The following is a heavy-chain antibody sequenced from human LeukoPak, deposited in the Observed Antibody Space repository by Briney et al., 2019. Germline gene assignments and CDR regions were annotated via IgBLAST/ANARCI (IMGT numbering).Heavy chain of an antibody. D-gene: IGHD4-17*01. Sequence: GGSLRLSCAASGFTFSGSAMHWVRQASGKGLEWVGRIRSKANSYATAYAASVKGRFTISRDNSKNTVYLEMNSLRPEDTAVYYCARENEYGDYGLDYWGQGTLVTVSS. J-gene: IGHJ4*02. CDR1: GFTFSGSA. V-gene: IGHV3-73*01. CDR3: ARENEYGDYGLDY. CDR2: IRSKANSYAT.